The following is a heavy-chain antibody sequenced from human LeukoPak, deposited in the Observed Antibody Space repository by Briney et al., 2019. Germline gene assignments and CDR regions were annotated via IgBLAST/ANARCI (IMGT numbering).Heavy chain of an antibody. Sequence: ASAKVSCKASGYTFTGYYMHWVRQAPGQGLEWMGWINPNSGGTNYAQKFQGWVTMTRDTSISTAYMELSRLRSDDTAVCYCAREDETTSIYGMDVWGQGTTVTVSS. V-gene: IGHV1-2*04. D-gene: IGHD4-11*01. CDR2: INPNSGGT. J-gene: IGHJ6*02. CDR1: GYTFTGYY. CDR3: AREDETTSIYGMDV.